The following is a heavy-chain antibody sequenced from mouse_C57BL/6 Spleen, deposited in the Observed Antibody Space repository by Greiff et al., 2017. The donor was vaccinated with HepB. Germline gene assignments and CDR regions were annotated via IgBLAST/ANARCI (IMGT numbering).Heavy chain of an antibody. V-gene: IGHV7-3*01. CDR3: ARSMRYFDV. CDR1: GFTFTDYY. J-gene: IGHJ1*03. CDR2: IRNKANGYTT. Sequence: EVKLMESGGGLVQPGGSLSLSCAASGFTFTDYYMSWVRQPPGKALEWLGFIRNKANGYTTEYSASVKGRFTISRDNSQSILYLQMNALRAEDSATYYCARSMRYFDVWGTGTTVTVSS.